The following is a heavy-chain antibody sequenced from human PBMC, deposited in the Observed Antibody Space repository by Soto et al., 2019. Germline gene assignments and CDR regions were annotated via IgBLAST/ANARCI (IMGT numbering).Heavy chain of an antibody. D-gene: IGHD5-12*01. CDR2: ISYDGSNK. Sequence: PGGSLRLSCAASGFTFSSYGMHWVRQAPGKGLEWAAVISYDGSNKYYADSAKGRFTISRDNAKNSLYLQMNSLRAEDTAFYYCAKDHDEDFGYDLDYFDYWGQGTLVTVSS. J-gene: IGHJ4*02. V-gene: IGHV3-30*18. CDR3: AKDHDEDFGYDLDYFDY. CDR1: GFTFSSYG.